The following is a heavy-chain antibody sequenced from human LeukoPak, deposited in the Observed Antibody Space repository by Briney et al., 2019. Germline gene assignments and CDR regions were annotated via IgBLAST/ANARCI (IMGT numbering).Heavy chain of an antibody. D-gene: IGHD5-18*01. CDR1: GFSISSHA. Sequence: PGGSLRLSCAASGFSISSHAMDWVRQAPGKGLEWVAFLQNDGNTKSYADSVKGRFTISRDVSKNTLYLLMNSLTSADTAAYYCVSGHSYAFCDHWGQGPLVTVSS. CDR3: VSGHSYAFCDH. J-gene: IGHJ4*02. V-gene: IGHV3-30*02. CDR2: LQNDGNTK.